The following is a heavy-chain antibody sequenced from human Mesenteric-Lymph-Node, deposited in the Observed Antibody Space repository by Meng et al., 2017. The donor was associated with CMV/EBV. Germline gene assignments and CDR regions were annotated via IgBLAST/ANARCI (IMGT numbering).Heavy chain of an antibody. CDR2: IYYNGNT. CDR3: ARNHQRLSRWFDP. D-gene: IGHD2-2*01. CDR1: GGSISSDNYY. J-gene: IGHJ5*02. Sequence: SETLSLTCTVSGGSISSDNYYWSWIRQPPGEGLEWIGYIYYNGNTYYNPSLRSRLTISLDTSKNQFSLKLNSVTAADTALYFCARNHQRLSRWFDPWGQGTLVTVSS. V-gene: IGHV4-30-4*01.